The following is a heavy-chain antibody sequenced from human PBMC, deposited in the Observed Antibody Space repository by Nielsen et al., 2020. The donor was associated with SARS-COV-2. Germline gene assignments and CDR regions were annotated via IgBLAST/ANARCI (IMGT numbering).Heavy chain of an antibody. Sequence: GGSLRPPCAAPGSPFSSYALHWARQAQGKGLEWVAVISYDGSNKYYADSVRGRFTISRDNSKNTLYLQMNSLRAEDTAVYYCARDRGGSYSFDYWGQGTLVTVSS. D-gene: IGHD3-10*01. CDR1: GSPFSSYA. V-gene: IGHV3-30-3*01. CDR2: ISYDGSNK. CDR3: ARDRGGSYSFDY. J-gene: IGHJ4*02.